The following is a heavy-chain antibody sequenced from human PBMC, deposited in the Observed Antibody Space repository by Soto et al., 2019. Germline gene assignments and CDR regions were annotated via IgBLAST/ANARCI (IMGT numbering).Heavy chain of an antibody. CDR2: ISSTGGST. CDR1: RFTFSNYA. J-gene: IGHJ6*02. V-gene: IGHV3-23*01. CDR3: ARAHDYDFWSGFLFYGMDV. Sequence: TGGSLRLSCAASRFTFSNYAMSWVRQAPGKGLEWVSGISSTGGSTYYADSVKGRFTISRDNSKNTLDLQMSSLRAEDTAIYYCARAHDYDFWSGFLFYGMDVWGQGTLVTVSS. D-gene: IGHD3-3*01.